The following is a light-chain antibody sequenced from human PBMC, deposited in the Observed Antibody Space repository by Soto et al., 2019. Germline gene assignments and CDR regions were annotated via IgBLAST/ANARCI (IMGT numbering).Light chain of an antibody. CDR2: DAS. Sequence: DIQMTQSPSTLSASVGDRVPITCRASQSISSWLAWYQQKPGKAPKLLIYDASSLESGVPSRFSGSGSGTEFTLTISSLQPDDFATYYCQQYNSYSPMTFGQGTKVDIK. J-gene: IGKJ1*01. CDR3: QQYNSYSPMT. CDR1: QSISSW. V-gene: IGKV1-5*01.